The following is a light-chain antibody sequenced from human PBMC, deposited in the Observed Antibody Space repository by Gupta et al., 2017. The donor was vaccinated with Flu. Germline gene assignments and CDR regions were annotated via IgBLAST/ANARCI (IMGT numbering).Light chain of an antibody. Sequence: DIQMTQSPSSLSASVGDRVTITCRASQNINRYLNWYQQKPGKAPKLLIYTASSLQSGVPSRFSGSGSGTDFTLTISRLQPEDFATYSCQHRHSTPCTFGQGTKVEIK. CDR2: TAS. CDR1: QNINRY. V-gene: IGKV1-39*01. CDR3: QHRHSTPCT. J-gene: IGKJ2*02.